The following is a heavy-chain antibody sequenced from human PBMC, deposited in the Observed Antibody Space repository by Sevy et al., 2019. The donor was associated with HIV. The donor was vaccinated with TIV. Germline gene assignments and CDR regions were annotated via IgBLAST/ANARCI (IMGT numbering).Heavy chain of an antibody. V-gene: IGHV3-20*01. J-gene: IGHJ3*02. CDR1: GFTFDDYA. Sequence: GGYLRLSCAASGFTFDDYAMSWVRQAPGKGLEWVSAINWKTDNVGYADSVKGRFTISRDNAKRSLYLQMNSLRPEDTALYHCARNTYYLDTTGFGAFDIWGQRIMVTVSS. CDR2: INWKTDNV. CDR3: ARNTYYLDTTGFGAFDI. D-gene: IGHD3-22*01.